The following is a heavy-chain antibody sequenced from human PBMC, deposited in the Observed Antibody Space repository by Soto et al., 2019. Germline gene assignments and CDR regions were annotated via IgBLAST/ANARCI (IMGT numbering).Heavy chain of an antibody. CDR3: ARGTSDYDILTGYYHNWFDP. D-gene: IGHD3-9*01. CDR1: GYTFTSYG. Sequence: ASVKVSCKASGYTFTSYGISWVRQAPGQGLEWMGWISAYNGNTNYAQKLQGRVTMTTDTSTSTAYMELRSLRSDDTAVYYCARGTSDYDILTGYYHNWFDPWGQGTLVTV. V-gene: IGHV1-18*01. J-gene: IGHJ5*02. CDR2: ISAYNGNT.